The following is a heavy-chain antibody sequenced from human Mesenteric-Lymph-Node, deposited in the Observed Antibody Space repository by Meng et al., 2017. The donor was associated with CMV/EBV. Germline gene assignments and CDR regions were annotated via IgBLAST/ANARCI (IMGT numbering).Heavy chain of an antibody. J-gene: IGHJ4*02. V-gene: IGHV3-23*03. CDR3: AKGAVGGSSFVDY. D-gene: IGHD1-26*01. CDR2: IYSGGTST. CDR1: GFSFSTYA. Sequence: GGSLRLSCAASGFSFSTYAMSWVRQASGKGLEWVSLIYSGGTSTYYADSVKGRFTISRDDSKNMLYLQMNSLRVEDTAVYYCAKGAVGGSSFVDYWGQGTLVTVSS.